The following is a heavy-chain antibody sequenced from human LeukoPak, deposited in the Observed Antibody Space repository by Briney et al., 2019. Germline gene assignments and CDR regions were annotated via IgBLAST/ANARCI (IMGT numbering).Heavy chain of an antibody. V-gene: IGHV3-21*01. CDR2: ISSSSSYI. CDR3: ARSPSDDYSSIDY. CDR1: GFTFSSYS. D-gene: IGHD4-11*01. Sequence: GGALILSCAASGFTFSSYSMNWFRQAPRKGLEWVSSISSSSSYIYYADSVKGRFTISRDNAKNSLYLQMNSLRAEDTAVYYCARSPSDDYSSIDYWGQGTLVTVSS. J-gene: IGHJ4*02.